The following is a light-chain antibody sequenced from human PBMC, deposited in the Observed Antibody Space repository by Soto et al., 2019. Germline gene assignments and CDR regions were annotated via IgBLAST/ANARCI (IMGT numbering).Light chain of an antibody. CDR1: QAISSY. CDR3: QQLHSYPIT. CDR2: GAS. Sequence: IQLTPSPSSLSASVVDRVTIACRASQAISSYLAWYQQKPGQAPKLLIYGASTLQSGVPSRFSGHESGTDYTLTISSLQPEDFAAYYCQQLHSYPITFGQGTRLEIK. V-gene: IGKV1-9*01. J-gene: IGKJ5*01.